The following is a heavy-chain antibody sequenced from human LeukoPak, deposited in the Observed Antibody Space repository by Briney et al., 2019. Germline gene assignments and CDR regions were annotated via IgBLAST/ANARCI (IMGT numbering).Heavy chain of an antibody. Sequence: GGSLRLSCAASGFTFSSYGMGWVRQAPGKGLEWVSAISGTGSSTYYADSVKGRFTISRDNSKNTLYLQMNSLRADDTAVYYCAKALYSSSWYSFDYWGQGTLVTVSS. V-gene: IGHV3-23*01. J-gene: IGHJ4*02. CDR1: GFTFSSYG. CDR2: ISGTGSST. D-gene: IGHD6-13*01. CDR3: AKALYSSSWYSFDY.